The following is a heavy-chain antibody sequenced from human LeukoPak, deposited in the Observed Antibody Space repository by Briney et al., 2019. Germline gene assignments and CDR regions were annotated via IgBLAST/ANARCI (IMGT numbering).Heavy chain of an antibody. D-gene: IGHD2-2*02. V-gene: IGHV1-69*05. J-gene: IGHJ6*03. Sequence: SVKVSCKASGGTFSSYAISWVRQAPGQGLEWMGGIIPIFGTANYAQKFQGRVTITTDESTSTAYMELSRLRSEDTAVYYCARSPDPYCSSTSCYRGSRFYMDVWGKGTTVTVSS. CDR1: GGTFSSYA. CDR2: IIPIFGTA. CDR3: ARSPDPYCSSTSCYRGSRFYMDV.